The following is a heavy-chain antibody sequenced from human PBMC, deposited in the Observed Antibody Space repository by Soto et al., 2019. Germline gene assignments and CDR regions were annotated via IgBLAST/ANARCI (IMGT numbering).Heavy chain of an antibody. CDR2: ISSSSSYI. CDR3: ARDTAALLRYHAIDNWFDP. CDR1: GFTFSSYS. V-gene: IGHV3-21*01. Sequence: EVQLVESGGGLVKPGGSLRLSCAASGFTFSSYSMNWVRQAPGKGLEWVSSISSSSSYIYYADSVKGRFTISRDNAKNSLYLQMNSLRAEATAVYYCARDTAALLRYHAIDNWFDPWGQGTLVTVSS. D-gene: IGHD3-9*01. J-gene: IGHJ5*02.